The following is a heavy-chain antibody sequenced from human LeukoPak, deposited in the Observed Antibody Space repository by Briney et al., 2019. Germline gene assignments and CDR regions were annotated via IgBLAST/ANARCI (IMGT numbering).Heavy chain of an antibody. CDR3: ARASLGQLWLTDY. CDR1: GYTFTSYD. Sequence: GVSVKVSCKASGYTFTSYDINWVRQATGQGLEWMGWMNPNSGNTGYAQKFQGRVTMTRNTSISTAYMELSSLRSEDTAVYYCARASLGQLWLTDYWGQGTLVTVSS. J-gene: IGHJ4*02. V-gene: IGHV1-8*01. CDR2: MNPNSGNT. D-gene: IGHD5-18*01.